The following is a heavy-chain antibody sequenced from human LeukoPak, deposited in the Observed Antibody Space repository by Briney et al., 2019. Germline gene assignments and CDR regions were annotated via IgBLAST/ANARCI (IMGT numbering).Heavy chain of an antibody. D-gene: IGHD5-12*01. V-gene: IGHV1-18*01. CDR2: ISGSTDNT. J-gene: IGHJ6*03. CDR3: ARVWLRDYMDV. CDR1: GCSFSRYG. Sequence: ASVKVSCKASGCSFSRYGVSWVRQAPGQGLEWVGWISGSTDNTHYAQNFQGRVSMTTDTSTSTAYMELRSLRSDDTAVYYCARVWLRDYMDVWGKGTTVSVSS.